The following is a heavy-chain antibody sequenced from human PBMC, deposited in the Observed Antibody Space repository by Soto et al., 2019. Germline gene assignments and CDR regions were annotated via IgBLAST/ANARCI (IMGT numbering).Heavy chain of an antibody. CDR2: VRKKVNSYTT. CDR1: GFTFSDYY. V-gene: IGHV3-72*01. J-gene: IGHJ4*02. Sequence: EVQLVESGGGLVQPGGSLRLSCAASGFTFSDYYMDWVRQAPGKGLEWVGRVRKKVNSYTTEYAASVKGRFTISSDDSKKTVYLQMSCLTIDDTAVYYCVSIRGGGAFQFDYWGQGNLVTVSS. D-gene: IGHD3-10*01. CDR3: VSIRGGGAFQFDY.